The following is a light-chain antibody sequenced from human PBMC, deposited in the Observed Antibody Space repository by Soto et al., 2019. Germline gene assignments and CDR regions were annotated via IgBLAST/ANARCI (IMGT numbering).Light chain of an antibody. J-gene: IGKJ5*01. CDR2: GAS. Sequence: EIVLTQSPGTLSLSPVERATLSCMASQSVSSSYLAWYQQKPGQAPRLLIYGASSRAAGIPDRFSGSRSGTDFTFTISRLEPEDFAVYYCQQYGSSPFTFGQGTRLEIK. V-gene: IGKV3-20*01. CDR3: QQYGSSPFT. CDR1: QSVSSSY.